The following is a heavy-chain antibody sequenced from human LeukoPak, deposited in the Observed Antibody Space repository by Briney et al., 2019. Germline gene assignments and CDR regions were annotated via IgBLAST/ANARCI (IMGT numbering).Heavy chain of an antibody. D-gene: IGHD3-22*01. J-gene: IGHJ4*02. V-gene: IGHV4-34*01. CDR1: GGSFSGYY. CDR2: IKHSGST. CDR3: ARDRYYYDSSGYPYYFDY. Sequence: SETLSLTCAVYGGSFSGYYWSCIRQPPGKGLEWIGEIKHSGSTNYNPSLKRRDTISVDTSKNQFSLKLSSVPAADTAVYYCARDRYYYDSSGYPYYFDYWGQGTLVSVSS.